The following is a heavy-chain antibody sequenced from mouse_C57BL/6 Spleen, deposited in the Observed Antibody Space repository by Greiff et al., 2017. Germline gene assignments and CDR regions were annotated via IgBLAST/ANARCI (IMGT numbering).Heavy chain of an antibody. CDR2: ILPGSGST. Sequence: QVQLQQSGPELMKPGASVKLSCKATGYTFTGYWIEWVKQRPGHGLEWIGEILPGSGSTNYNEKFKGKATFTADTSSNTAYMQLSSLTTEDSAIYYCAREVITTVVADWYFDVWGTGTTVTVSS. V-gene: IGHV1-9*01. J-gene: IGHJ1*03. D-gene: IGHD1-1*01. CDR3: AREVITTVVADWYFDV. CDR1: GYTFTGYW.